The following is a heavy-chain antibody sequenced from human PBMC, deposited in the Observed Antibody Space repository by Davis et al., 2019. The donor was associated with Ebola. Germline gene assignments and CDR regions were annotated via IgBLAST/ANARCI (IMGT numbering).Heavy chain of an antibody. J-gene: IGHJ5*02. CDR3: ARGKTVAGTRGLSWFDP. CDR2: INAGNGDT. V-gene: IGHV1-3*01. CDR1: GYIFTSYA. D-gene: IGHD6-19*01. Sequence: AASVKVSCKASGYIFTSYAMHWARQAPGQRLEWMGWINAGNGDTKSSQKFQGRVTITRDTSASTAYMELTSPRSEDTAVFFSARGKTVAGTRGLSWFDPWGPGTLVTVSS.